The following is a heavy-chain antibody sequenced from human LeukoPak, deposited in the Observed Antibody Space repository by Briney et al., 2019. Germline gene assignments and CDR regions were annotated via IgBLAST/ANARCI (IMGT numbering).Heavy chain of an antibody. V-gene: IGHV4-39*01. J-gene: IGHJ4*02. CDR1: GGSISSSSYY. CDR2: IYYSGST. D-gene: IGHD3-10*01. Sequence: PPETLSLTCTVSGGSISSSSYYWGWIRQPPGKGLEWIGSIYYSGSTYYNPSLKSRVTISVDTSKNQFSLKLSSVTAADTAVYYCARSGTTMVRGVMSFDYWGQGTLVTVSS. CDR3: ARSGTTMVRGVMSFDY.